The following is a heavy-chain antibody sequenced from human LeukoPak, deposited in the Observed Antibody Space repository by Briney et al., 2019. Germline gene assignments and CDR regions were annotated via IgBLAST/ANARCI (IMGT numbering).Heavy chain of an antibody. Sequence: SETLSLTCAVSGGSISSSNWWSWVRQPPGKGLEWIGEINHSGSTNYNPSLKSRVTISVDTSKNQFSLKLSSVTAADTAVYYCAREAEYYDFWSGYRNWFDPWGQGTLVTVSS. D-gene: IGHD3-3*01. J-gene: IGHJ5*02. CDR3: AREAEYYDFWSGYRNWFDP. CDR2: INHSGST. CDR1: GGSISSSNW. V-gene: IGHV4-4*02.